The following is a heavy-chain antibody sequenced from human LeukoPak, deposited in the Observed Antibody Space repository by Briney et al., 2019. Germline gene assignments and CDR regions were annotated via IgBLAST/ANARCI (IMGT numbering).Heavy chain of an antibody. Sequence: PSETLSLTCAVYGGSFSGYYWSWIRQPPGKGLEWIGEINHSGSTNYNPSLKSRVTISVDTSKNQFSLKLSSVTAADTAVYYCAGEDVVVPAAIDYWGQGTLVTVSS. D-gene: IGHD2-2*01. CDR1: GGSFSGYY. J-gene: IGHJ4*02. CDR3: AGEDVVVPAAIDY. CDR2: INHSGST. V-gene: IGHV4-34*01.